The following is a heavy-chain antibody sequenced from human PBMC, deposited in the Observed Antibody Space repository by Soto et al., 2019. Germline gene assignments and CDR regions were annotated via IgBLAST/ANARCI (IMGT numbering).Heavy chain of an antibody. CDR1: GFTFSSYA. CDR2: ISYDGSNK. Sequence: QVQLVESGGGVVQPGRSLRLSCAASGFTFSSYAMHWVRQAPGKGLEWVAVISYDGSNKYYADSVKGRFTISRDNSKNTLYLQMNSLRAEDTAVYYCAREYFDWLGHDDLYYYGMDVWGQGTTVTVSS. V-gene: IGHV3-30-3*01. CDR3: AREYFDWLGHDDLYYYGMDV. D-gene: IGHD3-9*01. J-gene: IGHJ6*02.